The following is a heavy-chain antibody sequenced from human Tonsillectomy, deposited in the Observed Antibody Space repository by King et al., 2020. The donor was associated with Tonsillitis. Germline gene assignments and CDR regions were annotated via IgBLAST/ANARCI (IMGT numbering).Heavy chain of an antibody. J-gene: IGHJ4*02. V-gene: IGHV3-7*03. CDR3: ARGDNNSGSY. CDR2: MNEDGSVK. Sequence: VQLVESGGGLVQPGGSLRLSCAASGFPFGAYWMTWVRQAPGKGLEWVANMNEDGSVKYHVDSVKGRFTISRDNAKISLYLQMNSLRAEDTALYYCARGDNNSGSYWGQGTLVTVSS. CDR1: GFPFGAYW. D-gene: IGHD1-1*01.